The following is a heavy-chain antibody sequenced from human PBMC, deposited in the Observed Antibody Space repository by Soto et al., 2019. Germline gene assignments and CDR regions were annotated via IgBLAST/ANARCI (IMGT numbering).Heavy chain of an antibody. V-gene: IGHV3-23*01. CDR1: GFTFSSYA. CDR2: ISGSGGST. CDR3: ATSGTITMIVVVIRGLDY. D-gene: IGHD3-22*01. J-gene: IGHJ4*02. Sequence: EVQLLESGGGLVQPGGSLRLSCAASGFTFSSYAMSWVRQAPGKGLEWVSAISGSGGSTYYADSVKGRFTISRDNSKNTLYLQMNILRAEDTAVYYCATSGTITMIVVVIRGLDYWGQGTLVTVSS.